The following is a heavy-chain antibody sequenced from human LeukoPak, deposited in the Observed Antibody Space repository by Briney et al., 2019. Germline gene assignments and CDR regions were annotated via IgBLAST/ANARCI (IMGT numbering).Heavy chain of an antibody. CDR2: INHSGST. V-gene: IGHV4-34*01. CDR1: GGSFSGYY. CDR3: ARRGDAWQILYSFDV. Sequence: SETLSLTCAVYGGSFSGYYWSWIRQPPGKGLEWIGEINHSGSTNYNPSFKSRVTISINASKKQLSLNLASVTAADTAVYYCARRGDAWQILYSFDVWGQGTAVIVSS. J-gene: IGHJ3*01. D-gene: IGHD2-15*01.